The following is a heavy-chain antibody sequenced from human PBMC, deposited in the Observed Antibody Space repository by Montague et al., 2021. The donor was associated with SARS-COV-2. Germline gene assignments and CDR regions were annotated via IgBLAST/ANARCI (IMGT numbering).Heavy chain of an antibody. CDR3: ARLKRYFDSSGSPSAFDF. CDR2: IYYTGNT. V-gene: IGHV4-39*02. D-gene: IGHD3-22*01. Sequence: SETLSLTCTVSGGSITNNIDYWAWIRQPPGKGLEWIGSIYYTGNTYYNPSLKSRVTIPVVTSKNHFTLKLGSVTAAETAVYYCARLKRYFDSSGSPSAFDFWGQGTKVTVSS. CDR1: GGSITNNIDY. J-gene: IGHJ3*01.